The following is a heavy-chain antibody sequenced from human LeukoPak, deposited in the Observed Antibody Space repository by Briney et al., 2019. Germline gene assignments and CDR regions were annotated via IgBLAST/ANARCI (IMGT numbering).Heavy chain of an antibody. CDR1: RYTFTSYD. J-gene: IGHJ4*02. CDR3: ARVIGYCSSTSCETLDY. V-gene: IGHV1-8*01. CDR2: MNPNSGNT. D-gene: IGHD2-2*01. Sequence: ASVKVSCKASRYTFTSYDINWVRQATGQGLEWMGWMNPNSGNTGYAQKFQGRVTMTRNTSISTAYMELSSLRSEDTAVYYCARVIGYCSSTSCETLDYWGQGTLVTVSS.